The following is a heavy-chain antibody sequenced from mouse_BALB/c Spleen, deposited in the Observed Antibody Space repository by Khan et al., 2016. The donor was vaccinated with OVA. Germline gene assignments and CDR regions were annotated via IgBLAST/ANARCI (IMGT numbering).Heavy chain of an antibody. CDR2: IFPGTDTT. CDR1: GYTFTSYW. CDR3: ARGYFGNYEFVY. Sequence: QVRLQQSGAELVKPGASVKLSCKTSGYTFTSYWIQWVKQRPGQGLGWIGQIFPGTDTTYYNENFKGMATLPVDTSSSTAYMHLSRLTSEDSAVYFCARGYFGNYEFVYWGRGTLVTVSP. D-gene: IGHD2-1*01. V-gene: IGHV1S132*01. J-gene: IGHJ3*01.